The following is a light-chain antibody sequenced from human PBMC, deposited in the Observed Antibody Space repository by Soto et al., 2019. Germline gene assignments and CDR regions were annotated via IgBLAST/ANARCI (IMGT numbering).Light chain of an antibody. Sequence: DIQMTQSPSSLSAAVGDRVNITCRASQSISSNLNWYQQKPGKAPKLLIYAASSLQSGVPSRFSGGGSGTDFTLTISSLQPEDFATYSCQQSYSTPLTFGGGTKVDIK. J-gene: IGKJ4*01. CDR1: QSISSN. CDR2: AAS. V-gene: IGKV1-39*01. CDR3: QQSYSTPLT.